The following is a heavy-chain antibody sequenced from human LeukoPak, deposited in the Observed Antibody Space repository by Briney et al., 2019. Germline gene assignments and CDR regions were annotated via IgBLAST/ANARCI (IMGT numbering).Heavy chain of an antibody. J-gene: IGHJ6*03. CDR3: ARDYSSSDYYYYYMDV. CDR1: GFTFSSYS. Sequence: GGSLRLSCAASGFTFSSYSMNWVRQAPGKGLEWVSSISSSSSYIYYADSVKGRFTISRDNAKKSMYLQMNSLRAEDTAVYYCARDYSSSDYYYYYMDVWGKGTTVTVSS. D-gene: IGHD6-6*01. CDR2: ISSSSSYI. V-gene: IGHV3-21*01.